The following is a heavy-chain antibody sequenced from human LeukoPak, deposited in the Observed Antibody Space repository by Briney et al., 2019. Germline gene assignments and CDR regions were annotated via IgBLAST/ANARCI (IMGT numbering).Heavy chain of an antibody. D-gene: IGHD5-18*01. CDR1: RFPFYICY. J-gene: IGHJ4*02. CDR2: IICSGGST. V-gene: IGHV3-23*01. CDR3: AKAPLRSYSYLYDDY. Sequence: GASLTLPCTASRFPFYICYMMGLPEAPGKGREGGTDIICSGGSTYYGDSVKGRCTISRDNSKNTLHLQMNSLRAKDTAVYYCAKAPLRSYSYLYDDYWGQGTLVTVSS.